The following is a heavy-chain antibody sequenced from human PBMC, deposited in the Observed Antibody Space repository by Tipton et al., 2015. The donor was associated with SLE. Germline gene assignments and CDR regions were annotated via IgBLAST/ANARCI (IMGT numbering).Heavy chain of an antibody. Sequence: QSGPEVKKPGASVKVSCKASGNMFSRYYMHWVRQAPGQGLEWMGMINLLGGATRYAQRFQGRVTMTRATSINTAYMELSNLRSDDTAIYFCARETTRTRDGLDVWGQGTTVIVSS. CDR1: GNMFSRYY. J-gene: IGHJ6*02. D-gene: IGHD1-1*01. V-gene: IGHV1-46*01. CDR3: ARETTRTRDGLDV. CDR2: INLLGGAT.